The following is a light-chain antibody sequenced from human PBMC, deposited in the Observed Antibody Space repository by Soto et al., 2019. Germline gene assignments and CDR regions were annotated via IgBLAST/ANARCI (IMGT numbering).Light chain of an antibody. V-gene: IGLV2-14*01. J-gene: IGLJ3*02. CDR3: FSYTANDNWV. CDR2: EVR. CDR1: SSDVGGYNH. Sequence: QSALTQPASVSGSPGQSITISCTGTSSDVGGYNHVSWYQQHPGKAPKLIIYEVRNRPSGVSNRLSGSKSGNTASLTISGLQTDDEADYFCFSYTANDNWVFGGGTKLTVL.